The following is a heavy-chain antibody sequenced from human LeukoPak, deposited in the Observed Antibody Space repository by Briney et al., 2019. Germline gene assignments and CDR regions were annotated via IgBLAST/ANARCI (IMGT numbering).Heavy chain of an antibody. CDR3: ASADYRIDY. CDR1: GFTFRRYE. CDR2: IASSGSTI. D-gene: IGHD4-11*01. V-gene: IGHV3-48*03. Sequence: PGGSLRLSCAASGFTFRRYEMNWVRQAPGKGLEWVSYIASSGSTIYYADSVKGRFTISRDNAKNSLYLQMNSLRAEDTAVYYCASADYRIDYWGQGTLVTVSS. J-gene: IGHJ4*02.